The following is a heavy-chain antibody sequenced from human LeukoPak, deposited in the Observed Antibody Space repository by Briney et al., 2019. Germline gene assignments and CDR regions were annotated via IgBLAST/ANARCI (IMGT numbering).Heavy chain of an antibody. J-gene: IGHJ5*01. V-gene: IGHV3-7*01. CDR3: ARARLDS. CDR2: IKPDGSEK. Sequence: PGGSLRLSCAASGFMFSTYWMSWARQAPGKGLEWVATIKPDGSEKYYVDSVTGRFTISRDNAKNSLSLQMSSLRAEDTAVYYCARARLDSWGQGSLVTVSS. CDR1: GFMFSTYW.